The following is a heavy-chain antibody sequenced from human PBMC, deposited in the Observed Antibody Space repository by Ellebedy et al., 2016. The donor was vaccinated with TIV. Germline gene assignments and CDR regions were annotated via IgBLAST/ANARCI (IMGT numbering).Heavy chain of an antibody. CDR1: GFTFSSYS. J-gene: IGHJ4*02. CDR3: ARPECGGNCYSDPFNY. D-gene: IGHD2-21*02. CDR2: ISGSGGTT. V-gene: IGHV3-23*01. Sequence: GESLKISXVASGFTFSSYSMNWVRQAPGKGLQWVLLISGSGGTTWYADSVKGRFTISRDNSKNTLYLQMNSLRADDTAMYFCARPECGGNCYSDPFNYWGQGALVTVSS.